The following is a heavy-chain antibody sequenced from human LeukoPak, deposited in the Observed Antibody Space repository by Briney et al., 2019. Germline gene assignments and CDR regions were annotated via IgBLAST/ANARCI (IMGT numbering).Heavy chain of an antibody. Sequence: SETLSLTCTVSGGSISSYYWSWIRQPPGKGLEWIGYIYYSGSTNYNPSLKSRVTISVDTSKNQFSLKLSSVTAADTAVYYCARERATAMVKVYYDSSGYPDYWGQGTLVTVSS. D-gene: IGHD3-22*01. J-gene: IGHJ4*02. CDR3: ARERATAMVKVYYDSSGYPDY. V-gene: IGHV4-59*01. CDR2: IYYSGST. CDR1: GGSISSYY.